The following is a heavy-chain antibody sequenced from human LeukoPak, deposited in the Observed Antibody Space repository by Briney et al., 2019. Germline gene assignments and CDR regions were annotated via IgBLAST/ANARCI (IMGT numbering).Heavy chain of an antibody. V-gene: IGHV4-38-2*02. CDR1: GYSISSGYY. CDR2: IYHSGST. D-gene: IGHD5-24*01. J-gene: IGHJ4*02. Sequence: SETLFLTCTVSGYSISSGYYWGWIRQPPGKGLEWIGSIYHSGSTYYNPSLKSRVTISVDTSKNQFSLKLSSVTAADTAVYYCARDGSWGGDGYNNWGQGTLVTVSS. CDR3: ARDGSWGGDGYNN.